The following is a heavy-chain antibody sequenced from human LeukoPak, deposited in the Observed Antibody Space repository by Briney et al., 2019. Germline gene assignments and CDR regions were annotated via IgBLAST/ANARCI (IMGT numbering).Heavy chain of an antibody. J-gene: IGHJ4*02. CDR1: GGSLSGYY. V-gene: IGHV4-34*01. D-gene: IGHD4-11*01. Sequence: SETLSLTCAVYGGSLSGYYWGWLRQPPGKGLEWIGEINHSGSTNYNPSLKSRVTISVDASKNQFSLKLSSVTAADTAVYYCARHKYRDYTFDYWGQGTLVSVSS. CDR2: INHSGST. CDR3: ARHKYRDYTFDY.